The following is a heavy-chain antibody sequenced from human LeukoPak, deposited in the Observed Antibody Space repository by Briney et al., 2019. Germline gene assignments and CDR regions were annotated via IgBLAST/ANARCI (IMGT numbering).Heavy chain of an antibody. J-gene: IGHJ4*02. Sequence: SETLSLTCTVSGGSISSSSYYWGWIRQPPGKGLELIGSIYYSGSTYYNPSLKTRATISVDTSKSLFSLKLISVTAADTAVYYCAREDYFASGGTSYWGQGSLVTVSS. D-gene: IGHD3-10*01. V-gene: IGHV4-39*02. CDR1: GGSISSSSYY. CDR3: AREDYFASGGTSY. CDR2: IYYSGST.